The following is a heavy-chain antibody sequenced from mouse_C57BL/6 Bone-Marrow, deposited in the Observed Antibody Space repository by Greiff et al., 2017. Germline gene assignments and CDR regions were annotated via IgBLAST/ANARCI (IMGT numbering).Heavy chain of an antibody. CDR2: INPNNGGT. D-gene: IGHD1-1*01. CDR3: ARSKGPYYYGSSYVDY. V-gene: IGHV1-26*01. CDR1: GYTFTDYY. J-gene: IGHJ2*01. Sequence: EVQLQQSGPELVKPGASVKISCKASGYTFTDYYMNWVKQSHGKSLEWIGDINPNNGGTSYNQKFKGKATLTVDKSSSTAYMELRSLTSEDSAVYYCARSKGPYYYGSSYVDYWGQGTTLTVSS.